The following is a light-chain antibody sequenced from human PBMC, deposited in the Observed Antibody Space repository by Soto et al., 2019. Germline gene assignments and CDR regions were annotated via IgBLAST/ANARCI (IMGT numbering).Light chain of an antibody. CDR3: SSSTATTTLL. V-gene: IGLV2-14*01. CDR1: SSDVGVFNY. J-gene: IGLJ2*01. CDR2: AAS. Sequence: QSALTQPASVSGSPGQSITISCTGTSSDVGVFNYVSWYQHHPGNAPKLIIYAASNRPPGVSNRFSGSKSGITASLTISGLQAEDEAEYYCSSSTATTTLLFGGGTKLTVL.